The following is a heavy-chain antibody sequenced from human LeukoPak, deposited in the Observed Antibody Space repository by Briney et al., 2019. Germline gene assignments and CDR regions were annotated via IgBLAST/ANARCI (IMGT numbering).Heavy chain of an antibody. J-gene: IGHJ6*03. CDR2: ISPGGGTT. CDR1: GFSFGSEA. Sequence: TGGSLRLSCVVSGFSFGSEAMSWVRQAPGRGLEWVSSISPGGGTTYYADSVKGRFTISRDNSKNTLYLQMNSLRAEDTAVYYCAKSPINDFWSGYSSYYYMDVWGKGTTVTVSS. CDR3: AKSPINDFWSGYSSYYYMDV. D-gene: IGHD3-3*01. V-gene: IGHV3-23*01.